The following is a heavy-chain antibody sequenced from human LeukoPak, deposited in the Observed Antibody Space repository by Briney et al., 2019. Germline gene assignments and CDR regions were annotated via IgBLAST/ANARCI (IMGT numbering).Heavy chain of an antibody. J-gene: IGHJ4*02. CDR1: GFTFSTYA. CDR3: AKERATTTTFDL. V-gene: IGHV3-23*01. Sequence: GGSLRLSCADSGFTFSTYAMSWVRQAPGKGLEWVSLISGSGGGTYYANSVKGRFTISRDNSKNTLYLQMDSLRTEDTAVYYCAKERATTTTFDLWGRGTLITVSS. CDR2: ISGSGGGT. D-gene: IGHD1-26*01.